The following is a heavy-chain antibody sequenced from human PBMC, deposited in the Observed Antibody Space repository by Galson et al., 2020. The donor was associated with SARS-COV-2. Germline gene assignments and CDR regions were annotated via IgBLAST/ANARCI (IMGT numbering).Heavy chain of an antibody. D-gene: IGHD1-26*01. CDR2: ISSSSSTI. Sequence: GGSLRLSCAASGFTFSSYSMNWVRQAPGKGLEWVSYISSSSSTIYYADSVKGRFTISRDNAKNSLYLQMNSLRDEDTAVYYCARDPGVVGAYGYYYYYGMDVWGQGTTVTVSS. CDR1: GFTFSSYS. CDR3: ARDPGVVGAYGYYYYYGMDV. J-gene: IGHJ6*02. V-gene: IGHV3-48*02.